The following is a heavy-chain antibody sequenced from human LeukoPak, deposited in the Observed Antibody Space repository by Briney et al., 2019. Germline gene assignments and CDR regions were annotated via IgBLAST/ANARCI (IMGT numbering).Heavy chain of an antibody. J-gene: IGHJ3*02. V-gene: IGHV1-24*01. D-gene: IGHD3-22*01. Sequence: ASVKVSCKVSGYTLTELSMHWVRQAPGKGLEWMGGFDPEDGETIYAQKFQGRVTMTEDTSTDTAYMELSSLRSEDTAVYYCARGQLSYYDILAFDIWGQGTMVTVSS. CDR1: GYTLTELS. CDR2: FDPEDGET. CDR3: ARGQLSYYDILAFDI.